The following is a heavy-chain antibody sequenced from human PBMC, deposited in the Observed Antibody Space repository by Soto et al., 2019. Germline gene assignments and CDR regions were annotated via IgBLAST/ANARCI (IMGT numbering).Heavy chain of an antibody. V-gene: IGHV4-39*01. CDR1: GGSISSSSYY. CDR2: IYYSGST. D-gene: IGHD2-15*01. Sequence: SETLSLTCTVSGGSISSSSYYWGWIRQPPGKGLEWIGSIYYSGSTYYNPSLKSRVTVSVDTSKNQFSLKLSSVTAADTAVYYCARHKADYYYGMDVWGQGTTVTVS. J-gene: IGHJ6*02. CDR3: ARHKADYYYGMDV.